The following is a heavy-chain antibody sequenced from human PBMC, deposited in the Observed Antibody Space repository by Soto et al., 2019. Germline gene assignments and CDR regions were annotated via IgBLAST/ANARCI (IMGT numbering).Heavy chain of an antibody. J-gene: IGHJ4*02. CDR1: GYSFTSYW. V-gene: IGHV5-51*01. CDR3: ARPVLGSSAYSFRVWYFDY. D-gene: IGHD3-22*01. CDR2: IYPGDSDT. Sequence: PGESLKISCKGSGYSFTSYWIGWVRQMPWKGLEWMGIIYPGDSDTRYSPSFQGQVTLSADKSTSTAYLQWNSLRASDTAMYYCARPVLGSSAYSFRVWYFDYWGQGPLVTVSS.